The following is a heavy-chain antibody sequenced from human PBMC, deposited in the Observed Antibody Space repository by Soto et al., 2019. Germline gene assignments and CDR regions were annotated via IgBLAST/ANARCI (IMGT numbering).Heavy chain of an antibody. CDR1: GGSIGSGGYY. J-gene: IGHJ4*02. CDR3: ARAGYSYGSRYDY. CDR2: IYYSGST. Sequence: LSLTCTVSGGSIGSGGYYWSWIRQHPGKGLEWIGYIYYSGSTYYNPSLKSRVTISVDTSKNQFSLKLSSVTAADTAVYYCARAGYSYGSRYDYWGQGTLVTVSS. D-gene: IGHD5-18*01. V-gene: IGHV4-31*03.